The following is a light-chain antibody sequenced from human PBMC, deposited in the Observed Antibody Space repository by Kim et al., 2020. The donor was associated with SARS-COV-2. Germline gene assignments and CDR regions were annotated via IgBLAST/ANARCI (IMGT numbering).Light chain of an antibody. CDR3: QQYNTHST. J-gene: IGKJ2*01. CDR2: KAS. CDR1: QSISRW. Sequence: DIQMTQSPSTLSAPVGGRVTITCRASQSISRWLAWYQQQPGKAPKLLIDKASSLQSGVPSRFSGSGSGPEFTLTISSLQPADLATYSSQQYNTHSTFGQGTTLEI. V-gene: IGKV1-5*03.